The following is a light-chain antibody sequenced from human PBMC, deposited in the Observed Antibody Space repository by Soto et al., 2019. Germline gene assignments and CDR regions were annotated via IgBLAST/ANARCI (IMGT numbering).Light chain of an antibody. CDR1: QTFRGL. J-gene: IGKJ5*01. V-gene: IGKV3-11*01. CDR3: QQSYSTPLT. Sequence: EVVLTQSPVTLSLAPGERSTLSCMASQTFRGLLAWYQQQPGQAPRLLIYDAYNRATGIPPRFSGSGSGTDFTLTISSLQPEDFATYYCQQSYSTPLTFGQGTRLE. CDR2: DAY.